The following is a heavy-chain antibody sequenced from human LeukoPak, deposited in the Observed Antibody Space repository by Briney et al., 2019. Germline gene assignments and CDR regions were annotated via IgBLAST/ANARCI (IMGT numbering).Heavy chain of an antibody. Sequence: GGSLRLSCAASGFTFSSYAMSWVRQAPGKGLEWVSGISGSGGTTYYADSVKGRFTISRDNAKNSLYLQMNSLRAEDTAVYYCAKGGSSSDYWGQGTLVTVSS. CDR2: ISGSGGTT. J-gene: IGHJ4*02. CDR1: GFTFSSYA. V-gene: IGHV3-23*01. D-gene: IGHD6-13*01. CDR3: AKGGSSSDY.